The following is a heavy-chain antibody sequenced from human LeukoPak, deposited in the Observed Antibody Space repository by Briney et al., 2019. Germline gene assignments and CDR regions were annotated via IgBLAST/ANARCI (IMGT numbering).Heavy chain of an antibody. Sequence: GGSLRLSCAASGFTFSSYEMNWVRQAPGKGLEWVSYISSSGSTIYYADSVKGRFTISRDNAKNSLYLQMNSLGAEDTAVYYCARFLGGVWPRGFDPWGQGTLVTVSS. CDR1: GFTFSSYE. CDR3: ARFLGGVWPRGFDP. CDR2: ISSSGSTI. V-gene: IGHV3-48*03. D-gene: IGHD2-8*02. J-gene: IGHJ5*02.